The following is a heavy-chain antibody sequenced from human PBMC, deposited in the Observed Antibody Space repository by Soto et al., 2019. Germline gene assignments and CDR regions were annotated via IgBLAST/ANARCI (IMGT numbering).Heavy chain of an antibody. Sequence: LVESGGDLVYPGGSLRLSCVGPGFSFSDHSMNWVRQAPGKGLEWVAVISYDGSNKYYADSVKGRFTISRDNSKNTLYLQMNSLRAEDTAVYYCAKDVVVGATTGLGDYYYYYGMDVWGQGTTVTVSS. J-gene: IGHJ6*02. V-gene: IGHV3-30*18. CDR1: GFSFSDHS. CDR3: AKDVVVGATTGLGDYYYYYGMDV. D-gene: IGHD1-26*01. CDR2: ISYDGSNK.